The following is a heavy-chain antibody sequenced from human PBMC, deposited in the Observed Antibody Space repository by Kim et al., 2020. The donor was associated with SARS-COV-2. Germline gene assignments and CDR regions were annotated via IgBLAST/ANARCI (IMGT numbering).Heavy chain of an antibody. CDR2: IYYSGST. CDR1: GGSISSGGYY. J-gene: IGHJ2*01. CDR3: ARDRDTMVRGARENFDL. V-gene: IGHV4-31*03. D-gene: IGHD3-10*01. Sequence: SETLSLTCTVSGGSISSGGYYWSWIRQHPGKGLEWIGYIYYSGSTYYNPSLKSRVTISVDTSKNQFSLKLSSVTAADTAVYYCARDRDTMVRGARENFDLWGRGTLMTVSS.